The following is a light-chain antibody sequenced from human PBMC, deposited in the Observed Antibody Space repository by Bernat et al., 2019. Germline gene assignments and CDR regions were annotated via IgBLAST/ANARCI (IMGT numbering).Light chain of an antibody. CDR1: SSDVGSYNL. V-gene: IGLV2-23*02. Sequence: QPALTQPASVSGSPGQSITISCTGTSSDVGSYNLVSWYQQHPGKVPKLMIYDVTKRPSGVSNRFSGSKSGITASLTISGLQAEDEADYYCCSYAGSSTLVFGGGTRLTVL. CDR2: DVT. J-gene: IGLJ3*02. CDR3: CSYAGSSTLV.